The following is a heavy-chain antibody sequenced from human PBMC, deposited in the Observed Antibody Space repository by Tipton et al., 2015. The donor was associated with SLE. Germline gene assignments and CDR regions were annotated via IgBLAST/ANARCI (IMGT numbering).Heavy chain of an antibody. CDR3: ARGISARGVIIIYYVDY. CDR2: MYNSGDT. J-gene: IGHJ4*02. Sequence: TLSLTCAVSGYSITSGYYWGWIRQPPGKGLEWIGSMYNSGDTFYNPSHKSRVTISLDMSKNQFSLKLSSVTAADTAVYYCARGISARGVIIIYYVDYWGQGTLVTVSS. CDR1: GYSITSGYY. V-gene: IGHV4-38-2*01. D-gene: IGHD3-10*01.